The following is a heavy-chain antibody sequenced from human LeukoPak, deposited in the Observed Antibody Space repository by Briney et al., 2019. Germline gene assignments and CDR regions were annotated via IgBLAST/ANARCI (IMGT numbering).Heavy chain of an antibody. V-gene: IGHV1-69*04. CDR2: IIPILGIA. Sequence: ASVKVSCKASGGTFRSYAISWVRQAPGQGLEWMGRIIPILGIANYAQKFQGRVTITADKSTSTAYMELSSLRSEDTAVYYCASSSSSWFDAFDIWGQGTMVTVSS. CDR1: GGTFRSYA. J-gene: IGHJ3*02. D-gene: IGHD6-13*01. CDR3: ASSSSSWFDAFDI.